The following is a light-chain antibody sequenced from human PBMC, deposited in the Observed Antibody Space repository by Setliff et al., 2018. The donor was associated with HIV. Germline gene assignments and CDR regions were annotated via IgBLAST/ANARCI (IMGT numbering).Light chain of an antibody. CDR1: SSDPGDHNS. CDR3: SSYTSSSTLDV. CDR2: EVS. V-gene: IGLV2-14*01. Sequence: QSALTQPASVSGSPGQSITISCTGTSSDPGDHNSVSWYQQHPGKAPKLMIYEVSNRPSGVSNRFSGSKSGNTASLTISGLQAEDEADYFCSSYTSSSTLDVFAPGTKVTVL. J-gene: IGLJ1*01.